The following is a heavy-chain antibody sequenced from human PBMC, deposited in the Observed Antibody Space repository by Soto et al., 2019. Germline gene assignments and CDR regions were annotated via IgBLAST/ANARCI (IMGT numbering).Heavy chain of an antibody. V-gene: IGHV3-33*01. J-gene: IGHJ3*02. CDR3: ARGLIKLAGGAFDI. CDR1: GFTFRSSV. D-gene: IGHD3-16*01. CDR2: ISSDETNE. Sequence: QVQLVESGGGVVQPGRSLRLSCAASGFTFRSSVVHWVRQAPGKGLEWVVVISSDETNEDYADSVKGRFTISRDNSRNTLYLQMNSLRVEDTAVYYCARGLIKLAGGAFDIWGQGTMVTVSS.